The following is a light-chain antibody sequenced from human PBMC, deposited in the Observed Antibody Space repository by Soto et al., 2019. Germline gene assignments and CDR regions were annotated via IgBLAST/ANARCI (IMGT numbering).Light chain of an antibody. V-gene: IGKV3-20*01. J-gene: IGKJ4*01. CDR2: DAS. Sequence: EIAMNQEPSTLFGSQAYRVTLFCRASQSVRSSLAWYQQKPGQAPRLFIYDASTRATGIPARFTGSGSGTEFTLTINRLEPEDFAMYCCQQYGRSTLTFGGGSKVDIK. CDR1: QSVRSS. CDR3: QQYGRSTLT.